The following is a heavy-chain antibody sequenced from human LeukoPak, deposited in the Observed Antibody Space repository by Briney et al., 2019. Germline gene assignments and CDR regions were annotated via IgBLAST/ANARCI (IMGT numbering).Heavy chain of an antibody. V-gene: IGHV3-23*01. D-gene: IGHD3-22*01. CDR2: ISGSGGST. CDR3: AKDVRYYYDSRGYFGY. CDR1: GFTFSSYT. J-gene: IGHJ4*02. Sequence: GGSLRLSCAASGFTFSSYTMSWVRQAPGKGLEWVSAISGSGGSTYYADSVKGRFTISRDNSKNTLYLQMNSLRAEDTAVYYCAKDVRYYYDSRGYFGYWGQGTLVTVSS.